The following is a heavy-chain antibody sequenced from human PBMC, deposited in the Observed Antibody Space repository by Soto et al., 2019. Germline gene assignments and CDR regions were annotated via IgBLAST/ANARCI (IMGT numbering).Heavy chain of an antibody. CDR3: TRFVLGTAGVSDY. J-gene: IGHJ4*02. D-gene: IGHD2-8*01. V-gene: IGHV3-49*03. CDR1: GFTLGDYA. CDR2: IRSKAYGGTT. Sequence: EVHLVESGGDLVQPGRSLRLSCTASGFTLGDYAMSWFRQPPGKGLEWVSFIRSKAYGGTTEYAASVKGRFTISRDDSKSIAYLQMNSLKTEDTAMYYCTRFVLGTAGVSDYWGQGTLVTVSS.